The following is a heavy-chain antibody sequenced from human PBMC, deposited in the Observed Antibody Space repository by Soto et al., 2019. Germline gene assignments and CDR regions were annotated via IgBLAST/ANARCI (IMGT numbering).Heavy chain of an antibody. CDR3: ARGMTTLGGGIGYHHNGMDV. D-gene: IGHD3-16*02. J-gene: IGHJ6*02. V-gene: IGHV1-69*13. CDR1: GGTFSTSA. Sequence: ASVKVSCKASGGTFSTSAITWVRTAPGQGLEWMGGIIHILGTTNTAQKFKGRIIITADESTTTAYMELSSLRSEDTAMYYCARGMTTLGGGIGYHHNGMDVWGQGTTATVSS. CDR2: IIHILGTT.